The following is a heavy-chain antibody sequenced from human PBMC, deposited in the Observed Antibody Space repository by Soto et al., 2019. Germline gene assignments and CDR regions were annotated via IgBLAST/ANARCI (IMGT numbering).Heavy chain of an antibody. Sequence: GGSLRLSCAASGFTFDDYAMHWVRQAPGKGLEWVSGISWNSGSIGYADSVKGRFTISRDNAKNSLYLQMNSLRAEDTALYYCAKDRQGSWYGRDAFDIWGQGTMVTVSS. V-gene: IGHV3-9*01. CDR1: GFTFDDYA. J-gene: IGHJ3*02. CDR2: ISWNSGSI. CDR3: AKDRQGSWYGRDAFDI. D-gene: IGHD6-13*01.